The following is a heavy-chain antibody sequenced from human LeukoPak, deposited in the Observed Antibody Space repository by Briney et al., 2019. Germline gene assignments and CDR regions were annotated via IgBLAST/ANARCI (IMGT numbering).Heavy chain of an antibody. Sequence: GGSLRLSCATSGFSFNTFWMNWVRQAPGKGLERVASIDQGGTEKYYVDSVKGRFPISRDNAKNSLYLQMNSLRAEDTAVYYCAREHSSSWYHGRGGGFDYWGQGTLVTVSS. CDR2: IDQGGTEK. CDR1: GFSFNTFW. D-gene: IGHD6-13*01. V-gene: IGHV3-7*01. CDR3: AREHSSSWYHGRGGGFDY. J-gene: IGHJ4*02.